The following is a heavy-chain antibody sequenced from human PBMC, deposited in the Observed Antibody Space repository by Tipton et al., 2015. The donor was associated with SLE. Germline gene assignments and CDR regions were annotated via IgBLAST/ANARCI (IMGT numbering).Heavy chain of an antibody. J-gene: IGHJ4*02. CDR1: GGFLRDYF. CDR3: ARGRRSYGTGYYFDY. Sequence: TLSLTCDVYGGFLRDYFWSWIRQPPGEGLEWIGEIDQNGNTNYNPSLKSRVTMSGDTSKNEFSLRLSSVTAADTAVYYCARGRRSYGTGYYFDYWGQGTLVPVSS. CDR2: IDQNGNT. D-gene: IGHD3-16*01. V-gene: IGHV4-34*01.